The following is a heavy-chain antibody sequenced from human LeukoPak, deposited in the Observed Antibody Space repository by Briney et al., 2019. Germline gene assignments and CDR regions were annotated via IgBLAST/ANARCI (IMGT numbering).Heavy chain of an antibody. J-gene: IGHJ4*02. CDR1: GFTFSGYE. D-gene: IGHD3-3*01. Sequence: GGSLRLSCAASGFTFSGYEMNWVRRAPGKGLEWVSYISRSGTIIPYADSVRGRLTISRDNAKNSLYLQMNSLRAEDTAVYYCARERDDYYFDYWGQGTLVTVSS. V-gene: IGHV3-48*03. CDR2: ISRSGTII. CDR3: ARERDDYYFDY.